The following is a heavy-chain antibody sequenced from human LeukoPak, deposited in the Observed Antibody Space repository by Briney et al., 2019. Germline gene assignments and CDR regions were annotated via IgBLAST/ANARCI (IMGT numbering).Heavy chain of an antibody. J-gene: IGHJ6*03. CDR1: GGSISIYY. D-gene: IGHD3-10*01. Sequence: SETLSLTCTVSGGSISIYYWTWVRQPPGKGLEWIGYIYNNGSTNYNPSLKRRVTISVDTSKNQFSLKLSSVTAADTAVYYCARDLWFGTAKYFMDVWGKGTSVTVSS. CDR3: ARDLWFGTAKYFMDV. V-gene: IGHV4-59*01. CDR2: IYNNGST.